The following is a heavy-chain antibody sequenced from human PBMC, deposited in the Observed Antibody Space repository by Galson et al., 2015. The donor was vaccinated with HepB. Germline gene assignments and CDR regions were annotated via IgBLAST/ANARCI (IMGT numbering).Heavy chain of an antibody. CDR2: ISPGGAK. CDR3: ARNPASYDYYNMDV. V-gene: IGHV3-48*01. J-gene: IGHJ6*01. CDR1: GFSFMSHS. Sequence: SLRLSCAASGFSFMSHSMNWVRHSPGKGLEWLAYISPGGAKDYADSARGRFTISRDKAKKSMDLHMSSLRVEDTAVYYCARNPASYDYYNMDVWGQGTTVTVSS. D-gene: IGHD3-16*01.